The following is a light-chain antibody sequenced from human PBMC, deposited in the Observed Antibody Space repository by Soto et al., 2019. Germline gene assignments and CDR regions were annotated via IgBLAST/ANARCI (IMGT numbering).Light chain of an antibody. CDR2: GAS. Sequence: EIVMTQSPATLSVSPGERATLSCSASQSVSHNLAWYQQKPGQAPRLLIYGASTRATGIPTRLSGSGSGTEFALTISSLLSEDFAVYYCQQYNNWPRTFGQGTKVEIK. J-gene: IGKJ1*01. CDR3: QQYNNWPRT. CDR1: QSVSHN. V-gene: IGKV3-15*01.